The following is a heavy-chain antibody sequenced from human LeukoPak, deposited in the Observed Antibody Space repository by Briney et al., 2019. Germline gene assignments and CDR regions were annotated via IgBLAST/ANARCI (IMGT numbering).Heavy chain of an antibody. D-gene: IGHD6-13*01. Sequence: GGSLRLSCAASGFTFSSYEMNWVRQAPGKGLEWVSYISSSGSTIYYADSVKGRFTISRDNAKNSLYLQVNSLRAEDTAVYYCARVKTSSSWFFDYWGQGTLVTVSS. J-gene: IGHJ4*02. CDR1: GFTFSSYE. CDR2: ISSSGSTI. CDR3: ARVKTSSSWFFDY. V-gene: IGHV3-48*03.